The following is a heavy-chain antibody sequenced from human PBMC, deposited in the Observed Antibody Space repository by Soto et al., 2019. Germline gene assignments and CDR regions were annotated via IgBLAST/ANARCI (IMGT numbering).Heavy chain of an antibody. CDR1: GGSISSGDYY. J-gene: IGHJ5*02. CDR2: IYYSGST. Sequence: SETLSLTCTVSGGSISSGDYYWSWIRRPPGKGLEWIGYIYYSGSTYYNPSLKSRVTISVDTSKNQFSLKLSSVTAADTAVYYCARAGEIDVVVVAPNWFDPWGQGTLVTVSS. V-gene: IGHV4-30-4*01. CDR3: ARAGEIDVVVVAPNWFDP. D-gene: IGHD2-15*01.